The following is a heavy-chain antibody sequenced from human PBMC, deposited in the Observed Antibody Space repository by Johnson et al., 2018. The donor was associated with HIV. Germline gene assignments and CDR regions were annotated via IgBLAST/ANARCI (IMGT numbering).Heavy chain of an antibody. D-gene: IGHD3-22*01. J-gene: IGHJ3*02. V-gene: IGHV3-9*01. CDR3: AKDLVVINVRYAFHI. CDR1: GFTFEDYA. CDR2: ISWNSDDI. Sequence: VQLVESGGALVQPGRSLRLSCVASGFTFEDYAMYWVRQAPGKGLEWVSGISWNSDDIDYADSVKGRFTISRDNDKNSLYLQMNTLRPEDTALYYCAKDLVVINVRYAFHIWGQGTMVTVS.